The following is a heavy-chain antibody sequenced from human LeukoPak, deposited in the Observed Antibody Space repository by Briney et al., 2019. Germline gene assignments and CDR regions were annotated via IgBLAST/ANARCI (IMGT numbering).Heavy chain of an antibody. Sequence: PSETLSFTCTVSGGSISSRTYYWGRIRQPPGKGLGWIGSIFYSGSSYYNPSLKSRVTISVDKSKNQFSLKVRSVTAADTAVYYCAAKGGNYRSFDYWGQGTLVTVSS. V-gene: IGHV4-39*07. D-gene: IGHD1-26*01. J-gene: IGHJ4*02. CDR2: IFYSGSS. CDR3: AAKGGNYRSFDY. CDR1: GGSISSRTYY.